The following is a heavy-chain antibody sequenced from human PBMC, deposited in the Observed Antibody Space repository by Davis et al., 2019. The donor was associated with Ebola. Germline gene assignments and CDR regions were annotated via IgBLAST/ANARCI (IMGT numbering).Heavy chain of an antibody. Sequence: SETLSLTCTASGRSISSYYWSWIRQPPGKGLEWIGYIYYSGSTNYNPSTKSRVTISVDTSKNQFSLKLSSVTAADTAVYYCASGYSSSWVDYWGQGTLVTVSS. CDR1: GRSISSYY. J-gene: IGHJ4*02. V-gene: IGHV4-59*08. D-gene: IGHD6-13*01. CDR3: ASGYSSSWVDY. CDR2: IYYSGST.